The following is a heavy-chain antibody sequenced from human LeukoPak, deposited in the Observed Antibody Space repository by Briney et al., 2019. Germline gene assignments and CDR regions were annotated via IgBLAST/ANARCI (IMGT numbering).Heavy chain of an antibody. Sequence: GGSLRLSCAASGFTFSSYSVNWVRQAPGKGLEWVSYISSSSSTIYYADSVKGRFTISRDNAKNSLYLQMNSLGAEDTAVYYCARVFGYYYDSSGALNYWGQGTLVTVSS. CDR1: GFTFSSYS. CDR2: ISSSSSTI. D-gene: IGHD3-22*01. J-gene: IGHJ4*02. CDR3: ARVFGYYYDSSGALNY. V-gene: IGHV3-48*04.